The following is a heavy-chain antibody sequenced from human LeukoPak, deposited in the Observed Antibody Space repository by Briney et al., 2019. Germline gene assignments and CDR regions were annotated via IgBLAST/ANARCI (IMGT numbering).Heavy chain of an antibody. Sequence: ASVTVSCKASGYTFTSYGISWVRQAPGQGLEWMGWISAYNGNTNYAQKLQGRVTKTTDTSTSTAYMELRSLRSDDTAVYYCARGGTMRAAVALNWFDPWGQGTLVTVSS. CDR3: ARGGTMRAAVALNWFDP. D-gene: IGHD6-19*01. CDR1: GYTFTSYG. J-gene: IGHJ5*02. CDR2: ISAYNGNT. V-gene: IGHV1-18*01.